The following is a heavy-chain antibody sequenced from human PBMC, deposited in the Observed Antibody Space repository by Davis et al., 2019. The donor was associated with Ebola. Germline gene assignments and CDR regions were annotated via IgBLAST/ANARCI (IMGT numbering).Heavy chain of an antibody. CDR2: IYYSGST. CDR1: GGSISSGGYY. CDR3: ARERRGVGLYTYYYYYMDV. D-gene: IGHD3-16*01. J-gene: IGHJ6*03. V-gene: IGHV4-31*03. Sequence: PSETLSLTCTVSGGSISSGGYYWSWIRQHPGKGLEWIGYIYYSGSTYYNPSLKSRVTISVDTSKNQFSLKLSSVTAADTAVYYCARERRGVGLYTYYYYYMDVWGKGTTVTVSS.